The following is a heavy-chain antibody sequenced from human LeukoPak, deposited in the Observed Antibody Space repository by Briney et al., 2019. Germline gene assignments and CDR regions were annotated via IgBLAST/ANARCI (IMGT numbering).Heavy chain of an antibody. J-gene: IGHJ5*02. V-gene: IGHV4-34*01. CDR2: INHSGST. Sequence: PSETLSLTCTVSGGSISGYYWSWIRQPPGKGLEWIGEINHSGSTNYNPSLKSRVTISVDTSKNQFSLKLSSVTAADTAVYYCARGPYYYDSSGYYVIDPWGQGTLVTVSS. CDR3: ARGPYYYDSSGYYVIDP. CDR1: GGSISGYY. D-gene: IGHD3-22*01.